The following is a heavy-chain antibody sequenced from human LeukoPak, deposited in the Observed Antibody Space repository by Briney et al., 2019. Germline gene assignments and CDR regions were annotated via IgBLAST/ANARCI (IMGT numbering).Heavy chain of an antibody. J-gene: IGHJ4*02. CDR1: GYTLTELS. V-gene: IGHV1-24*01. Sequence: ASVKVSCKVSGYTLTELSMHWVRQAPGKGLEWMGGFDPEDGETIYAQKLQGRVTMTEDTSTDTAYMELSSLRSEDTAVYYCARGWELLRGPYYFDYWGQGTLVTVSS. CDR3: ARGWELLRGPYYFDY. D-gene: IGHD1-26*01. CDR2: FDPEDGET.